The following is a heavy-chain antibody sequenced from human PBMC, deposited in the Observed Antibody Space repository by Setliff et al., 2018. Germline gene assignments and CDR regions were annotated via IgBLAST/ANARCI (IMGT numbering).Heavy chain of an antibody. CDR2: INHSGST. J-gene: IGHJ3*02. V-gene: IGHV4-34*01. CDR1: VVSFKSHY. CDR3: ARDYYDSRGSYAFDI. Sequence: SETLSLTCSVSVVSFKSHYWSWIRQPPGKGLEWIGEINHSGSTNHNPSLKSRVTISVDTSKNQFSLNLSSVTAADTAMYYCARDYYDSRGSYAFDIWGQGTMVTVSS. D-gene: IGHD3-22*01.